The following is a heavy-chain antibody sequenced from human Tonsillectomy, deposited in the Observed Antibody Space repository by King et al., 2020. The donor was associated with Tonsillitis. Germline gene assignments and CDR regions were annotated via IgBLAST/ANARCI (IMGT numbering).Heavy chain of an antibody. CDR1: GFTFSTYG. Sequence: VQLVESGGGVIQPGRSLRLSCAPSGFTFSTYGMHWVRQAPGKGLQWVAVISYDGSNKYYADSVKGRFTISRDNSKNTLYLQMNSMRAEDTAVYYCAKNGGKYCSSIRFFGGDRVVGMDFWGQGTTVTVSS. J-gene: IGHJ6*02. CDR3: AKNGGKYCSSIRFFGGDRVVGMDF. V-gene: IGHV3-30*18. D-gene: IGHD2-2*01. CDR2: ISYDGSNK.